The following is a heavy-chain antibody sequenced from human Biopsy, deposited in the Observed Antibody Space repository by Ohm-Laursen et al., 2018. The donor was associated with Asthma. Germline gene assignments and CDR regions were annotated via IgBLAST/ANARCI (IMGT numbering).Heavy chain of an antibody. CDR3: ARVFESSEWGPFYHFGLDV. CDR2: ISSSGSTT. V-gene: IGHV3-11*01. J-gene: IGHJ6*02. Sequence: SLRLSCSASGFSFSDYYMTWTRQAPGKGLERVSSISSSGSTTYPAESVKGRFTISRDNAQKSLFLQMGSLRAEDTAIYYCARVFESSEWGPFYHFGLDVWGQGTTVAVSS. D-gene: IGHD6-25*01. CDR1: GFSFSDYY.